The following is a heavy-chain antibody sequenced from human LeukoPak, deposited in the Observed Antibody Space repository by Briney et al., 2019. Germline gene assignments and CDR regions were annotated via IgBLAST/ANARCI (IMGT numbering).Heavy chain of an antibody. CDR2: IYYSGST. CDR1: GGSISSGGSY. J-gene: IGHJ4*02. CDR3: ARVGGYGDYYDY. V-gene: IGHV4-31*03. D-gene: IGHD4-17*01. Sequence: SETLSLTCTVSGGSISSGGSYWSWIRQHPGKGLEWIGYIYYSGSTYYNPPLKSRVTISVDTSKNQFSLKLSSVTAADTAVYYCARVGGYGDYYDYWGQGTLVTVSS.